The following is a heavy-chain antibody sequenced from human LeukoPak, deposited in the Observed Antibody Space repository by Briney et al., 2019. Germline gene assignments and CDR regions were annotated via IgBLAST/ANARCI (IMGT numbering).Heavy chain of an antibody. CDR1: GFTFSSYA. CDR3: AKLVRSVGATRDHDY. V-gene: IGHV3-23*01. CDR2: ISGSGGAT. J-gene: IGHJ4*02. Sequence: GGSLRLSCAASGFTFSSYAMSWVRQAPGKGLEWVSAISGSGGATYYADSVKGRFTISRDNSKNTLYLQMNSLRAEDTAVYYCAKLVRSVGATRDHDYWGQGTLVTVSS. D-gene: IGHD1-26*01.